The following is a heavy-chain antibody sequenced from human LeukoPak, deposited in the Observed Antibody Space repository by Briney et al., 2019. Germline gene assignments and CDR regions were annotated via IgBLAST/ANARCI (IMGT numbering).Heavy chain of an antibody. J-gene: IGHJ4*02. D-gene: IGHD6-19*01. Sequence: ASVKVSCKASGYTFTNYGISWVRQAPGQGLEWMGWINAGNGNTKYSQKFQGRVTITRDTSASTAYMELSSLRSEDTAVYYCARSIAVADSPGFDYWGQGTLVTVSS. CDR3: ARSIAVADSPGFDY. V-gene: IGHV1-3*01. CDR2: INAGNGNT. CDR1: GYTFTNYG.